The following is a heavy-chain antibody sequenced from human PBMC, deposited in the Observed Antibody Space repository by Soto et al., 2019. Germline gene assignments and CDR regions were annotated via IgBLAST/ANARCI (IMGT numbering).Heavy chain of an antibody. V-gene: IGHV1-18*01. CDR2: ISAYNGNT. Sequence: ASVAVSCTSSGDSFTSYAIHWMRQAPGQRLEWMGWISAYNGNTNYAQKLQGRVTMTTDTSTSTAYMELRSLRSDDTAVYYCARDEDYYHGSGSDNRFDPWGQGTRVTVSS. CDR1: GDSFTSYA. D-gene: IGHD3-10*01. J-gene: IGHJ5*02. CDR3: ARDEDYYHGSGSDNRFDP.